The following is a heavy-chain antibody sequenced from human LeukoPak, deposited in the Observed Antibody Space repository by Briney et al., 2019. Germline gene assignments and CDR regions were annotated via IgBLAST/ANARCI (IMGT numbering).Heavy chain of an antibody. V-gene: IGHV1-18*01. CDR2: ISAYNVNT. CDR3: ARDLHQGSTVTSFRY. CDR1: GYTFSSYG. Sequence: ASVKVSCKSSGYTFSSYGIIWVRQAPGQGLKWMGWISAYNVNTNYAQKLQGRATMTTDTSTNTAFMELRSLRSDDTAVYYCARDLHQGSTVTSFRYWGQGTLVTVSS. J-gene: IGHJ4*02. D-gene: IGHD4-17*01.